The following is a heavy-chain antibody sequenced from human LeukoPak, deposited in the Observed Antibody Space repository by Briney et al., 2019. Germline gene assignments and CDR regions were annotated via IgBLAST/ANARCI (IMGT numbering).Heavy chain of an antibody. Sequence: ASVKVSCKASGYTFTVYYMHWVRQAPGQGLEWMGWINPNSGGTNYAQKFQGWVTMTRDTSISTAYMELSRLRSDDTAVYYCARESSSSWYYFDYWGQGTLVTVSS. CDR3: ARESSSSWYYFDY. J-gene: IGHJ4*02. CDR1: GYTFTVYY. CDR2: INPNSGGT. V-gene: IGHV1-2*04. D-gene: IGHD6-13*01.